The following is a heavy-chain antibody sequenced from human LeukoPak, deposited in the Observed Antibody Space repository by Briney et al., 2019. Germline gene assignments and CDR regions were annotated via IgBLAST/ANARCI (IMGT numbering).Heavy chain of an antibody. D-gene: IGHD1-26*01. CDR1: GYTFTGYY. V-gene: IGHV1-2*02. CDR2: INPNSVGT. Sequence: ASVKVSRKASGYTFTGYYMHWVRQAPGQGLEWMGWINPNSVGTNYAQKFQGRVTMTRDTSISTAYMELSRLRSDDTAVYYCARVVGATNWYFDLWGRGTLVTVSS. J-gene: IGHJ2*01. CDR3: ARVVGATNWYFDL.